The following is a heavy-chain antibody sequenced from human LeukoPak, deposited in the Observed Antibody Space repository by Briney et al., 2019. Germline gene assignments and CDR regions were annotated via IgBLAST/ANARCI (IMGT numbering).Heavy chain of an antibody. V-gene: IGHV3-23*01. CDR1: GLTFYTYA. Sequence: GGSLRLSCSVSGLTFYTYAMSWVRQAPGKGLEWVSAISGRDGRTYYTDSVKGRFTISRDNSKNTLYLQMNSLRAEDTAVYYCCTSPSFGSSWYQFNYWGQGALVTVSS. CDR2: ISGRDGRT. J-gene: IGHJ4*02. D-gene: IGHD6-13*01. CDR3: CTSPSFGSSWYQFNY.